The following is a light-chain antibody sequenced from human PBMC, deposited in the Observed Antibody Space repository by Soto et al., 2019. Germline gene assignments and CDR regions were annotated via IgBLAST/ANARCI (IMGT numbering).Light chain of an antibody. Sequence: EIVMTQSPATLSVSPGERATLSCRASQTVSSFLAWYQQKPGQAPSLLIYGASTRATGIPARFSGSGSGTEFTLTISILQSEDLAVYYGHQYKMWSPSFGPGTKVDSK. CDR2: GAS. J-gene: IGKJ3*01. CDR1: QTVSSF. CDR3: HQYKMWSPS. V-gene: IGKV3D-15*01.